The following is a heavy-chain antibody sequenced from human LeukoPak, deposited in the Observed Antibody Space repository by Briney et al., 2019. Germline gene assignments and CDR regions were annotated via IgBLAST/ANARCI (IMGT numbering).Heavy chain of an antibody. Sequence: GGSLRLSSAASGFTISGYSMDWVRQGPGKGLEWGSYISSSSTAKYYTPSAQSRFTISRDNAKSSLCLQMNSLRVEDTAVYYCVTTAVAGTVYWGHGTLVTVSS. CDR1: GFTISGYS. V-gene: IGHV3-48*01. CDR2: ISSSSTAK. D-gene: IGHD6-19*01. CDR3: VTTAVAGTVY. J-gene: IGHJ1*01.